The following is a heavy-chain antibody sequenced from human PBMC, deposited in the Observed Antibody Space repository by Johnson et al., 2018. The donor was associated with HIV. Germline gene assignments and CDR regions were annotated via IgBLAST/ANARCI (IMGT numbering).Heavy chain of an antibody. CDR1: GFTFSSYG. J-gene: IGHJ3*02. Sequence: QVQLVESGGGVVQPGGSLRLSCAASGFTFSSYGMHWVRQAPGKGLEWVAFIRYDGSNKYYADSVKGRFTISRDNSKNTLDLQMNSMRAEDTAVYYCAKDPRVAAAGTEVAFDIWGQGARVTVSS. CDR2: IRYDGSNK. V-gene: IGHV3-30*02. D-gene: IGHD6-13*01. CDR3: AKDPRVAAAGTEVAFDI.